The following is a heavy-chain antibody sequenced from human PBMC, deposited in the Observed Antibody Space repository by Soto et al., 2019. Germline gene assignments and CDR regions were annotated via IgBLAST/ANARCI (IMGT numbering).Heavy chain of an antibody. CDR3: ARDYYDSSGYSHCDS. CDR1: GVTFSTYG. J-gene: IGHJ4*02. CDR2: IWYDGNNK. D-gene: IGHD3-22*01. V-gene: IGHV3-33*01. Sequence: PGGSLTLSCAASGVTFSTYGMYWVRQAPGKGLEWVALIWYDGNNKFHADSVKGRFSISRDNSKNMLYLQMNSLSAEDKAVYYCARDYYDSSGYSHCDSWGQGTQVTAPQ.